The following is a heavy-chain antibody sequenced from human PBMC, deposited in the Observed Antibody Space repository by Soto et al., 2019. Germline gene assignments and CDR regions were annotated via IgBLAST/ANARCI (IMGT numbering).Heavy chain of an antibody. CDR1: GGSFSSGAYY. D-gene: IGHD3-10*01. CDR2: IFHSGST. CDR3: ARDQNGSGNYYTRYFDY. Sequence: SETLSLTCAVYGGSFSSGAYYWSWIRQHPGKGLEWIGYIFHSGSTYYNPSLKSRVTISVDKSKNQFSLNLSSVTAADTAVYYCARDQNGSGNYYTRYFDYWGQGTLVTVS. J-gene: IGHJ4*02. V-gene: IGHV4-31*11.